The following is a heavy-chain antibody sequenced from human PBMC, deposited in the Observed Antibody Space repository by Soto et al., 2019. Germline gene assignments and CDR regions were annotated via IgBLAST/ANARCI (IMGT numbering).Heavy chain of an antibody. CDR3: AKEAGGGTAMVTSYFDY. V-gene: IGHV3-23*01. Sequence: EVQLLESGGGLVQPGGSLRLSCAVSGITFSNYALSWVRQAPGKGLEWVSAISGSGKSTYYADSVKGRFTNSRDTSKSTLYMHMTSLRADDTAKYYCAKEAGGGTAMVTSYFDYWGQGTLVTVSS. J-gene: IGHJ4*02. D-gene: IGHD5-18*01. CDR2: ISGSGKST. CDR1: GITFSNYA.